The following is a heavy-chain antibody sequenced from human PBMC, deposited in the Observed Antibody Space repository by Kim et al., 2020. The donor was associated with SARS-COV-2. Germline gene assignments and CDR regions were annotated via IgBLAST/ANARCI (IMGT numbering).Heavy chain of an antibody. CDR1: GFTFSSYG. V-gene: IGHV3-30*18. Sequence: GGSLRLSCAASGFTFSSYGMHWVRQAPGKGLEWVAVISYDGSNKYYADSVKGRFTISRDNSKNTLYLQMNSLRAEDTAVYYCAKESGYGDLDYWGQGTLVTVSS. D-gene: IGHD4-17*01. J-gene: IGHJ4*02. CDR3: AKESGYGDLDY. CDR2: ISYDGSNK.